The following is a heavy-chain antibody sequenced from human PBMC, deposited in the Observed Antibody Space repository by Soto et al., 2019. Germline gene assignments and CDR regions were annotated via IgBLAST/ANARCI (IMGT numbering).Heavy chain of an antibody. CDR3: AKDGANLNYDILTGYYQFDY. Sequence: GGSLRLSCAASGFTFSSYGMHWVRQAPGKGLEWVAVISYDGSNKYYADSVKGRFTISRDNSKNTLYLQMNSLRAEDTVVYYCAKDGANLNYDILTGYYQFDYWGQGTLVTVSS. CDR2: ISYDGSNK. J-gene: IGHJ4*02. CDR1: GFTFSSYG. D-gene: IGHD3-9*01. V-gene: IGHV3-30*18.